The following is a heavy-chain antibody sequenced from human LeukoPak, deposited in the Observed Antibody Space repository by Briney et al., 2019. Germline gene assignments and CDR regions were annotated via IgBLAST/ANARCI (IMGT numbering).Heavy chain of an antibody. V-gene: IGHV3-30*18. CDR1: GSTFSRNG. D-gene: IGHD4-17*01. CDR2: ISHDGTNK. CDR3: AKAHLSDYGDYVRFHYNGMDV. J-gene: IGHJ6*02. Sequence: PGGSLRLSCAASGSTFSRNGMHWVRQAPGKGLEWVAVISHDGTNKYHADSVKGRFTISRDNSKNTLYLQMSSLRAEDTAVYYCAKAHLSDYGDYVRFHYNGMDVWGQGTTVSVSS.